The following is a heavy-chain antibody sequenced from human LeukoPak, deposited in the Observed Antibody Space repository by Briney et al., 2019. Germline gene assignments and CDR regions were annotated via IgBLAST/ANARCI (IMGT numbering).Heavy chain of an antibody. D-gene: IGHD2/OR15-2a*01. V-gene: IGHV3-74*01. Sequence: GGSLRLSCAASGFTFSSYEMNWVRQAPGKGLVWVSRINNGGSSTIYADSVKGRFTISRDNAKNTLSLQMNSLRVEDTALYYCARGRYTYVSTWGQGTLVTVSS. CDR1: GFTFSSYE. CDR3: ARGRYTYVST. J-gene: IGHJ5*02. CDR2: INNGGSST.